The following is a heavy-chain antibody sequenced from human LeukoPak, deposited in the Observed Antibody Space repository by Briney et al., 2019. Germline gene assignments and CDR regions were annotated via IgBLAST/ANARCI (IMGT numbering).Heavy chain of an antibody. D-gene: IGHD1-26*01. CDR3: ARHSGSYYPRPTFDY. CDR1: GGSISSGGYY. Sequence: MTSQTLSLTCTVSGGSISSGGYYWSWIRQPPGKGLEWIGYIYHSGSTYYNPSLKSRVTISVDRSKNQFSLKLSSVTAADTAVYYCARHSGSYYPRPTFDYWGQGTLVTVSS. J-gene: IGHJ4*02. CDR2: IYHSGST. V-gene: IGHV4-30-2*02.